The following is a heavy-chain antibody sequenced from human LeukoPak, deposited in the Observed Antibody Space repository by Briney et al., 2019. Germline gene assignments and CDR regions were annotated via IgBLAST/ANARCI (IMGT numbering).Heavy chain of an antibody. CDR1: GGSFSGYY. CDR2: MNHSGST. V-gene: IGHV4-34*01. CDR3: ARGDSGYDWSPNYYYYYYMDV. J-gene: IGHJ6*03. Sequence: SETLSLTCAVYGGSFSGYYWSWIRQPPGKGLEWIGEMNHSGSTNYNPSLKSRVTISVDTSKNQFSLKLSSVTAADTAVYYCARGDSGYDWSPNYYYYYYMDVWGKGTTVTISS. D-gene: IGHD5-12*01.